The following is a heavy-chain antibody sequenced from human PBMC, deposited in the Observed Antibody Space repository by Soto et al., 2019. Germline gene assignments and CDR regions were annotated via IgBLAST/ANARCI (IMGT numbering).Heavy chain of an antibody. CDR1: GGTFSSYT. Sequence: SVKVSCKASGGTFSSYTISWVRQAPGQGLEWMGRIIPILGIANYAQKFQGRVTITADKSTSTAFMELSSLRYEDTAVYYCARDRTGTTVVDYWGQGTLVTVSS. J-gene: IGHJ4*02. D-gene: IGHD1-1*01. CDR3: ARDRTGTTVVDY. CDR2: IIPILGIA. V-gene: IGHV1-69*04.